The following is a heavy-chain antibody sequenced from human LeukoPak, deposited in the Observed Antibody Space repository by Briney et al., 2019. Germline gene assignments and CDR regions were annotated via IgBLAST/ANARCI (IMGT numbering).Heavy chain of an antibody. J-gene: IGHJ4*02. CDR2: IYYSGST. CDR3: ARAVVPAAIRG. CDR1: GGSISSGDYY. Sequence: KTSETLSLTCTVSGGSISSGDYYWSWIRQPPGKGLEWIGYIYYSGSTYYNPSLKSRVTISVDTSKNQFSLKLSSVTAADTAVYYCARAVVPAAIRGWGQGTLVTVSS. V-gene: IGHV4-30-4*08. D-gene: IGHD2-2*02.